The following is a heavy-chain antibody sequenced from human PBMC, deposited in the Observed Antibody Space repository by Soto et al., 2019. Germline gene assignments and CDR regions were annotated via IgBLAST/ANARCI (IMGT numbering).Heavy chain of an antibody. Sequence: EVQLVESGGGLIQPGGSLRLSCTASGFTVSSNYMSWVRQAPGKGLEWVSVIYTGGYTYYADSVKGRFTISRDNSTNALHRQMNSMGAEDTAVYFCARGRIAVDGHYSFDLWGQGTLVTVSS. CDR2: IYTGGYT. V-gene: IGHV3-53*01. CDR3: ARGRIAVDGHYSFDL. CDR1: GFTVSSNY. D-gene: IGHD6-19*01. J-gene: IGHJ4*02.